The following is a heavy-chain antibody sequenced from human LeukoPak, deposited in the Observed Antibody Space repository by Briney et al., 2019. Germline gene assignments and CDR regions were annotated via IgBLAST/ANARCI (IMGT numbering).Heavy chain of an antibody. D-gene: IGHD6-25*01. CDR1: GFTFSSYG. Sequence: PGGSLRLSCAASGFTFSSYGMHWVRQAPGKGLEWISYISASGTLTHYAGSVEGRFTISRDNAKNSLYLQVNSLRAEDTAVYYCARDGTPIRGSGWVYMDVWGKGTTVTISS. CDR2: ISASGTLT. CDR3: ARDGTPIRGSGWVYMDV. J-gene: IGHJ6*04. V-gene: IGHV3-48*04.